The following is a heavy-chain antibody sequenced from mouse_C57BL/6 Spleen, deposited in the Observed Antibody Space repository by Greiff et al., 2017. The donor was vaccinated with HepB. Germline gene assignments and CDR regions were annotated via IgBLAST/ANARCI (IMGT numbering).Heavy chain of an antibody. V-gene: IGHV1-55*01. CDR3: ARGYIYYDYAWFAY. J-gene: IGHJ3*01. Sequence: VKLQESGAELVKPGASVKMSCKASGYTFTSYWITWVKQRPGQGLEWIGDIYPGSGSTNYNEKFRSKATLTVDTSSSTAYMQLSSLTSEDSAVYYCARGYIYYDYAWFAYWGQGTLVTVSA. CDR2: IYPGSGST. D-gene: IGHD2-4*01. CDR1: GYTFTSYW.